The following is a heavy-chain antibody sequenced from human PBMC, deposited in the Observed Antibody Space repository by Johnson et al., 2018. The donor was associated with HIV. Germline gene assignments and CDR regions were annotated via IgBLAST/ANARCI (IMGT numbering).Heavy chain of an antibody. J-gene: IGHJ3*01. Sequence: QVQLVESGGGVVQPGRSLRLSCAASGFTFSSYGMHWVRQAPGKGLEWVAVIWYDGSNKYYADSVTGRFTISRYNAKNSLYLQMNSLRAEDTAVYYCARGGYDYVWGSYRSGPDAFDFWGQGTMVTVSS. CDR3: ARGGYDYVWGSYRSGPDAFDF. V-gene: IGHV3-33*03. CDR2: IWYDGSNK. D-gene: IGHD3-16*02. CDR1: GFTFSSYG.